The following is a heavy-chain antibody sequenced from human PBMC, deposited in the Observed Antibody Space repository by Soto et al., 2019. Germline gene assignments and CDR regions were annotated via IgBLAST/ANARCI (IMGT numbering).Heavy chain of an antibody. D-gene: IGHD3-9*01. Sequence: ASVKVSCKASGYTFTGYYMHWVRQAPGQGLEWMGWINPNSGGTNYAQKFQGRVTMTRDTSISTAYMELSRLRSDDTAVYYCARDLRRGVLRYFDWSPRDYYYYGMDVCRQGTTVTVS. CDR1: GYTFTGYY. V-gene: IGHV1-2*02. CDR3: ARDLRRGVLRYFDWSPRDYYYYGMDV. CDR2: INPNSGGT. J-gene: IGHJ6*01.